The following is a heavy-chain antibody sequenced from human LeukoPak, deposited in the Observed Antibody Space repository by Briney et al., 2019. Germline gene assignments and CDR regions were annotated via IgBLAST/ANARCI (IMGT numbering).Heavy chain of an antibody. CDR1: GFTFNSYG. CDR2: ISYDGSNK. D-gene: IGHD3-10*01. J-gene: IGHJ4*02. V-gene: IGHV3-30*18. CDR3: AKDPHYYGSGSYGDYFDY. Sequence: GRSLRLSCAASGFTFNSYGMHWVRQAPGKGLEWVAVISYDGSNKYYADSVKGRFTISRDNSKNTLYLQMNSLRAEDTAVYYCAKDPHYYGSGSYGDYFDYWGQGTLVTVSS.